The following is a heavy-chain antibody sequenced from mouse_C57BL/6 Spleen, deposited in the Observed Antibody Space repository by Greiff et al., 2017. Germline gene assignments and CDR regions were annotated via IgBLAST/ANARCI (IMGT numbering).Heavy chain of an antibody. CDR2: IDPSDSYT. CDR1: GYTFTSYW. Sequence: QVQLQQSGAELVMPGASVKLSCKASGYTFTSYWMHWVKQRPGQGLEWIGEIDPSDSYTNYNQKFKGKSTLTVDKSSSTAYMQLSSLTSEDSAVYYCARFHYALDYWGQGTTLTVSS. J-gene: IGHJ2*01. D-gene: IGHD1-1*01. CDR3: ARFHYALDY. V-gene: IGHV1-69*01.